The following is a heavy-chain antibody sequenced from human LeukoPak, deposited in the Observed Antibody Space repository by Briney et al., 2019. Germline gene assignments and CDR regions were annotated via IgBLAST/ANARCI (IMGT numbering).Heavy chain of an antibody. CDR2: ISYDGSNK. D-gene: IGHD1-26*01. CDR1: GFTFSSYA. CDR3: ARDPASGYFDY. V-gene: IGHV3-30-3*01. Sequence: GGSLRLSCAASGFTFSSYAMHRVRQAPGKGLEWVAVISYDGSNKYYADSVKGRFTISRDNSKNTLYLQMNSLRAEDTAVYYCARDPASGYFDYWGQGTLVTVSS. J-gene: IGHJ4*02.